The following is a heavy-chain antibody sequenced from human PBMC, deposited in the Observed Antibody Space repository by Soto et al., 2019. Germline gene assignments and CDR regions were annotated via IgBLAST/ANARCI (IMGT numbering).Heavy chain of an antibody. CDR1: GGSVSSGSYY. J-gene: IGHJ3*02. CDR3: ARDPLLWFGDASAFDI. D-gene: IGHD3-10*01. Sequence: SETLSLTCTVSGGSVSSGSYYWSWIRQPPGKGLEWIGYIYYSGSTNYNPSLKSRVTISVDTSKNQFSLKLSPVTAADTAVYYCARDPLLWFGDASAFDIWGQGTMVTVSS. V-gene: IGHV4-61*01. CDR2: IYYSGST.